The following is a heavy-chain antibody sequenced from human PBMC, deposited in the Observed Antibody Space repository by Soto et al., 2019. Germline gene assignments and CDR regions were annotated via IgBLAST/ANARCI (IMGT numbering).Heavy chain of an antibody. CDR2: ISYDGSNK. D-gene: IGHD6-19*01. CDR3: AKDWDYSSGWGTTFDY. CDR1: GFTFSSYG. J-gene: IGHJ4*02. Sequence: QVQLVESGGGVVQPGRSLRLSCAASGFTFSSYGMHWVRQAPGKGLEWVAVISYDGSNKYYADSVKGRFTISRDNSKNTLYLQRNSLRAEDTAVYYCAKDWDYSSGWGTTFDYWGQGTLVTVSS. V-gene: IGHV3-30*18.